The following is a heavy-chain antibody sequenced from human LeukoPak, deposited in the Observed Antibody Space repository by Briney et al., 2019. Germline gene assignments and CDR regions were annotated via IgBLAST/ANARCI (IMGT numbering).Heavy chain of an antibody. CDR1: GHTFTSYG. D-gene: IGHD1-26*01. CDR2: ISAYNGNT. Sequence: ASVKVSCKASGHTFTSYGISWVRQAPGQGLEWMGWISAYNGNTNYAQKLQGRVTMTTDTSTSTAYMELRSLRSDDTAVYYCARDLPNYSGKSGYGMDVWGQGTTVAVSS. V-gene: IGHV1-18*01. CDR3: ARDLPNYSGKSGYGMDV. J-gene: IGHJ6*02.